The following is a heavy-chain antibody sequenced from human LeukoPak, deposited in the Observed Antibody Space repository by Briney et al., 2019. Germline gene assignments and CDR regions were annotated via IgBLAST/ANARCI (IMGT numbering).Heavy chain of an antibody. CDR2: INPNSGGT. D-gene: IGHD3-22*01. J-gene: IGHJ4*02. CDR3: ARVKNYYDSSGYLYYFDY. Sequence: ASVKVSCKASGYTFSGLYIHWVRQAPGQGLEWMGWINPNSGGTNYAQKFQGRVTMTRDTSISTAYMELSRLRSDDTAAYYCARVKNYYDSSGYLYYFDYWGQGTLVTVSS. V-gene: IGHV1-2*02. CDR1: GYTFSGLY.